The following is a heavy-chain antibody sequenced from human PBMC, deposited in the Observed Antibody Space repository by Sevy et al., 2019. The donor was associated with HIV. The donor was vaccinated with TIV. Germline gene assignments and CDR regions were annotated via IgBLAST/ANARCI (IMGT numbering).Heavy chain of an antibody. CDR2: ISGSGTRT. J-gene: IGHJ6*03. V-gene: IGHV3-23*01. CDR1: GFSFDSYG. CDR3: AKGEGHYDPDEIGYYFYYYNMDV. D-gene: IGHD3-22*01. Sequence: GGSLRLSCAVSGFSFDSYGMTWVRQAPGKGLEWVSGISGSGTRTYYADSVKGRFSISRDNSKNRLYLQMNSLRSEDTAIYYCAKGEGHYDPDEIGYYFYYYNMDVWGKGTTVTVSS.